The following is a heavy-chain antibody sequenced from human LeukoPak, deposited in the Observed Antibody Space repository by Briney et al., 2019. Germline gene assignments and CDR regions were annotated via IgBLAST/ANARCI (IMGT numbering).Heavy chain of an antibody. J-gene: IGHJ4*02. CDR3: AKASHTAMVYYYFDY. D-gene: IGHD5-18*01. CDR1: GFTFSNYG. CDR2: IWYDGSNK. V-gene: IGHV3-33*06. Sequence: PGGSLRLSCAASGFTFSNYGMHWVRQAPGKGMEWVAVIWYDGSNKYCADSVKGRFTISRDNSKNTLYLQMNSLRAEDTAVYYCAKASHTAMVYYYFDYWGQGTLVTVSS.